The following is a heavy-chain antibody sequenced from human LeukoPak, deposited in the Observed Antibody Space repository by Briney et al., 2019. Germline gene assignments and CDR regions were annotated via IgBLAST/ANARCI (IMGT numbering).Heavy chain of an antibody. J-gene: IGHJ4*02. Sequence: KPSETLSLTCAVYGGSFSGYYWTWIRQPPGKGLEWIGEINHSGSTNYNPSLKSRVTISVDTSKNQFSLKLSSVTAADTAVYYCARGLGIAAAGYWGQGTLVTVSS. CDR3: ARGLGIAAAGY. CDR2: INHSGST. D-gene: IGHD6-13*01. CDR1: GGSFSGYY. V-gene: IGHV4-34*01.